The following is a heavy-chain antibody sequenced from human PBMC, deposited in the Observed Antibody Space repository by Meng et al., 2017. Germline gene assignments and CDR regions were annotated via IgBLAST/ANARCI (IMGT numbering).Heavy chain of an antibody. J-gene: IGHJ5*02. Sequence: QVQWVQSVDEGKKPGASVKVSCKASGYTFTSYDINWVRQATGQGLEWMGWMNPNSGNTGYAQKFQGRVTMTRNTSISTAYMELSSLRSEDTAVYYCARGSSSWITNWFDPWGQGTLVTVSS. CDR3: ARGSSSWITNWFDP. CDR1: GYTFTSYD. D-gene: IGHD6-13*01. V-gene: IGHV1-8*01. CDR2: MNPNSGNT.